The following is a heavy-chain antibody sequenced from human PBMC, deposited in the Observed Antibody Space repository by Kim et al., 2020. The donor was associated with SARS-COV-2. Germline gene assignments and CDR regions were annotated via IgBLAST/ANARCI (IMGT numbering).Heavy chain of an antibody. CDR1: GGTFSSYA. CDR2: IIPIFGIA. CDR3: AREYCSGGSCYPDYGDFYYYYYYMDV. V-gene: IGHV1-69*04. J-gene: IGHJ6*03. D-gene: IGHD2-15*01. Sequence: SVKVSCKASGGTFSSYAISWVRQAPGQGLEWMGMIIPIFGIANYAQKFQGRVTITADKSTSTAYMELSSLRSEDTAVYYCAREYCSGGSCYPDYGDFYYYYYYMDVWGKGTTVTVSS.